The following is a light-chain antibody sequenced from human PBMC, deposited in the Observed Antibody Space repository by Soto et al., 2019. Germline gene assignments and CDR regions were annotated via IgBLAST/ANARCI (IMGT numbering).Light chain of an antibody. CDR3: SSYTNTSTLV. CDR2: EVS. J-gene: IGLJ1*01. Sequence: QSVLTEPASLSGSPGQSITISCTGTASDLGAYKYVSWYQQHPDKAPKLILYEVSRRPSGVSNRFSGSKSGNTASLTISGLLAEDEADYSCSSYTNTSTLVFGPGTKVT. V-gene: IGLV2-14*03. CDR1: ASDLGAYKY.